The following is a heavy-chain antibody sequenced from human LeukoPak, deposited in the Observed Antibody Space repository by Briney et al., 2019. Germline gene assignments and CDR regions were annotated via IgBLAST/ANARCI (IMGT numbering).Heavy chain of an antibody. CDR3: ARDRDTAMASDY. Sequence: PGGSLRLSCAASGFTFSSYEMNWVRQAPGKGLEWVSYISSSGSNIYYADSVKGRFTISRDNAKNSLYLQMNSLRAEDTAVYYCARDRDTAMASDYWGQGALVTVSS. V-gene: IGHV3-48*03. D-gene: IGHD5-18*01. CDR1: GFTFSSYE. J-gene: IGHJ4*02. CDR2: ISSSGSNI.